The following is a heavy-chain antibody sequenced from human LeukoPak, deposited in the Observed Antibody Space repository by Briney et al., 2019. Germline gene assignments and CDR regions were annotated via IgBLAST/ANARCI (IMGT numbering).Heavy chain of an antibody. CDR1: GGSISSSNW. V-gene: IGHV4-4*02. Sequence: PSETLSLTCAVSGGSISSSNWWSWVRQPPGKGLEWIGYIYYSGSTNYNPSLKSRVTISVDTSKNQFSLKLSSVTAADTAVYYCARDRYRGATGAFDIWGQGTMVTVSS. CDR3: ARDRYRGATGAFDI. J-gene: IGHJ3*02. CDR2: IYYSGST. D-gene: IGHD3-16*02.